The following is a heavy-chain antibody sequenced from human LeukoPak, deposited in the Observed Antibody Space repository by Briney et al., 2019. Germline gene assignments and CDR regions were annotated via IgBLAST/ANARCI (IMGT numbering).Heavy chain of an antibody. D-gene: IGHD6-13*01. CDR3: ARYIAAAALSNWFDP. V-gene: IGHV4-61*08. CDR1: GGSISSGGYY. J-gene: IGHJ5*02. Sequence: SETLSLTCTVSGGSISSGGYYWSWIRQPPGKGLEWIGYIYYSGSTNYNPSLKSRVTISVDTSKNQFSLKLSSVTAADTAVYYCARYIAAAALSNWFDPWGQGTLVTVSS. CDR2: IYYSGST.